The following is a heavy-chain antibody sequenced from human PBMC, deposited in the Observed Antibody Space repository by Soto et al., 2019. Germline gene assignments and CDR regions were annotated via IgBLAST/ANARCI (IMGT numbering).Heavy chain of an antibody. CDR1: GFTFSSYG. J-gene: IGHJ5*02. CDR2: IWYDGSNK. Sequence: ALRLSCAASGFTFSSYGMHWVRQAPGKGLEWVAVIWYDGSNKYYADSVKGRFTISRDNSKNTLYLQMNSLRAEDTAVYYCARQVTPAAAGPNWFDPWGQGTLVTVSS. V-gene: IGHV3-33*01. CDR3: ARQVTPAAAGPNWFDP. D-gene: IGHD6-13*01.